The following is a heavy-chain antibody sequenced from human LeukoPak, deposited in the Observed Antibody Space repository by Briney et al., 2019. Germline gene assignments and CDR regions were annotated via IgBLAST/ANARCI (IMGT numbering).Heavy chain of an antibody. D-gene: IGHD3-22*01. CDR2: IIPIFGTA. J-gene: IGHJ5*02. CDR3: ARGGGDYYDSSGYLPRGFDP. CDR1: GGTFSSYA. V-gene: IGHV1-69*05. Sequence: GSSVKVSCKASGGTFSSYAISWVRQAPGQGLEWMGGIIPIFGTANYAQKFQGRVTITTDESTSTVYMELSSLRSEDTAVYYCARGGGDYYDSSGYLPRGFDPWGQGTLVTVSS.